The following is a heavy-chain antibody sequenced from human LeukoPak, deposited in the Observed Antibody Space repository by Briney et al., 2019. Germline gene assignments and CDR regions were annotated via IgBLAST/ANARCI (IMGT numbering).Heavy chain of an antibody. CDR3: ARAHSITIFGVVIRSGVSWFDP. Sequence: GASVKVSCKASGYTFTSYDINWGRQATGQGLEWMGWMNPNSGSTGYAQKFQGRVTMTRNTSISTAYMELSSLRSEDTAVYYCARAHSITIFGVVIRSGVSWFDPWGQGTLVTVSS. CDR2: MNPNSGST. J-gene: IGHJ5*02. CDR1: GYTFTSYD. D-gene: IGHD3-3*01. V-gene: IGHV1-8*01.